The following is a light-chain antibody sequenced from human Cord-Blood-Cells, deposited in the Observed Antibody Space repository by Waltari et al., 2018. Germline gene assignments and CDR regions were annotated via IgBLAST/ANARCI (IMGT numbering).Light chain of an antibody. CDR1: RTDVGGYKY. CDR3: SSYTSSSTRV. J-gene: IGLJ3*02. Sequence: QSALTHPAPASVSPGHWLTISCTGTRTDVGGYKYVSWYQQHPGKAPKLMIYDVSNRPSGVSNRFSGSKSGNTTSLTISGLQAEDEADYYCSSYTSSSTRVFGGGTKLTVL. V-gene: IGLV2-14*03. CDR2: DVS.